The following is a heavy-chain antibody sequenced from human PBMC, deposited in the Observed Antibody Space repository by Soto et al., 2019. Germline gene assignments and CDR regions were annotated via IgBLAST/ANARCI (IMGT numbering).Heavy chain of an antibody. CDR2: ITGSSSYI. V-gene: IGHV3-21*06. CDR3: ARLVASETGYGMDV. CDR1: GFIFSSHN. J-gene: IGHJ6*02. D-gene: IGHD3-9*01. Sequence: DVQLVESGGGLVKPGGSLRLSCAASGFIFSSHNMNWVRQAPGKGLEWVSSITGSSSYIFYADSVKDRFTIPRDNAKNTVYLQMNSLRAEDTGVYYCARLVASETGYGMDVWGQGTTVTVSS.